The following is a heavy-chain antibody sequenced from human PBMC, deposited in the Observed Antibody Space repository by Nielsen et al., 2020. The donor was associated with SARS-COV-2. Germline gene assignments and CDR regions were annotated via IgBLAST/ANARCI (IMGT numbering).Heavy chain of an antibody. Sequence: ASVKVSCKASGYTFTNYYIHWVRQAPGQGLEWMGWISAYNGNTNYAQKPQGRVTMTTDTSTSTVYMELSSLRSEDTAVYYCARAPSDYYGMDVWGQGTTVTVSS. CDR1: GYTFTNYY. V-gene: IGHV1-18*04. CDR3: ARAPSDYYGMDV. D-gene: IGHD3-3*01. J-gene: IGHJ6*02. CDR2: ISAYNGNT.